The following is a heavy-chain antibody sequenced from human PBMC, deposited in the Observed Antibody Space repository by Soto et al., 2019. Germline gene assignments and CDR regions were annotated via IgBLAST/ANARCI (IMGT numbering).Heavy chain of an antibody. CDR3: ARGQTEYGSVVVAAES. J-gene: IGHJ4*02. V-gene: IGHV4-31*03. CDR2: IYYRGST. CDR1: GGSISSGGYY. Sequence: QVQLQESGPGLVKPSQTLSLTCTVSGGSISSGGYYWSWIRQHPGKGLEWIGYIYYRGSTYYNPSLKSRVTISVDTSKNQFSLKLSSVTAADTAVYYCARGQTEYGSVVVAAESWGQGTLVTVSS. D-gene: IGHD2-15*01.